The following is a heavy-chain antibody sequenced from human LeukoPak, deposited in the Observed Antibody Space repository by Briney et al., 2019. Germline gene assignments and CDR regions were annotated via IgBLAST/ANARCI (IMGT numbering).Heavy chain of an antibody. CDR3: ASGITIFGVVIGPDYDY. Sequence: PSETLSLTCTVSGGSISSSSYYWGWIRQPPGKGLEWIGSIYYSGSTYYNPSLKSRVTISVDTSKNQFSLKLSSATAADTAAYYCASGITIFGVVIGPDYDYWGQGTLVTVSS. CDR2: IYYSGST. CDR1: GGSISSSSYY. D-gene: IGHD3-3*01. V-gene: IGHV4-39*01. J-gene: IGHJ4*02.